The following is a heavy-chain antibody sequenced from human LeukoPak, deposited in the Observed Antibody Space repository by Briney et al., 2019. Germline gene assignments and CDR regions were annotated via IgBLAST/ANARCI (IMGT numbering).Heavy chain of an antibody. CDR1: GFSVTYE. J-gene: IGHJ4*02. V-gene: IGHV3-48*03. D-gene: IGHD3-9*01. CDR3: ARVEPLTGYYIPLPHY. CDR2: ISSSGMTA. Sequence: GGSLRLSCEVSGFSVTYEMNWVRQAPGKGLEWVSYISSSGMTAYYADSVKGRFTISRDNAKNSLYLQMNSLRAEDTAVYYCARVEPLTGYYIPLPHYWGQGTLVTVSS.